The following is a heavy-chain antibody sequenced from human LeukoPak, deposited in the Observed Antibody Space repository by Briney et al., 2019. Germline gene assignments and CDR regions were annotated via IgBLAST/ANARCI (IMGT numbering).Heavy chain of an antibody. D-gene: IGHD4-17*01. CDR2: IYHSGST. J-gene: IGHJ4*02. Sequence: PSETLSLTCTVSGYSISSGYYWGWIRQPPGKGLEWIGEIYHSGSTNYNPSLKSRVTISVDKSKNQFSLKLSSVTAADTAVYYCARGGYGDYLLDWGQGTLVTVSS. V-gene: IGHV4-38-2*02. CDR3: ARGGYGDYLLD. CDR1: GYSISSGYY.